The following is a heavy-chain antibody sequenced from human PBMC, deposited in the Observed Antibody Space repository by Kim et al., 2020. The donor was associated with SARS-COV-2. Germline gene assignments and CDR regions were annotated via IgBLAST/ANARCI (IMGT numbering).Heavy chain of an antibody. CDR3: ARKVGDY. V-gene: IGHV3-33*01. J-gene: IGHJ4*02. CDR2: YDESNK. D-gene: IGHD3-10*01. Sequence: YDESNKYYAAPVKGRFTISRDNSKNTLYLQMNSLRAEDTAVYYCARKVGDYWGQGTLVTVSS.